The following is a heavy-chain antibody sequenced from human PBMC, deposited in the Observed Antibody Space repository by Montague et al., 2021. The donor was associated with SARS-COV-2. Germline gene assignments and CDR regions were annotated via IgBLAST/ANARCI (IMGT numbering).Heavy chain of an antibody. CDR1: GGSFSNYY. D-gene: IGHD2-2*01. J-gene: IGHJ3*02. CDR3: AGGRRPVVVPGAGPAGRAFDI. V-gene: IGHV4-34*01. CDR2: GNQSGTT. Sequence: SETLSLTCAISGGSFSNYYWSWIRQPPGKGLEWTGEGNQSGTTIYNPSVKSGVTISEDTSKNQFYLRLNSVTAAATAVYYCAGGRRPVVVPGAGPAGRAFDIWGQGTLVTVSS.